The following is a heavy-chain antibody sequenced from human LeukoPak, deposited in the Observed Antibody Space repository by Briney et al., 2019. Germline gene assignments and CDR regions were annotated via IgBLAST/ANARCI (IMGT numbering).Heavy chain of an antibody. Sequence: ASVKVSCKASGGTFSSYAISWVRQAPGQGLEWMGGIIPIFGTANYAQKFQGRVTITTDESTSTAYMELSSLRSEDTAVYYCARVQTTGGDFWSGYYKGGYYFDYWGQGTLVTVSS. CDR1: GGTFSSYA. CDR3: ARVQTTGGDFWSGYYKGGYYFDY. V-gene: IGHV1-69*05. D-gene: IGHD3-3*01. CDR2: IIPIFGTA. J-gene: IGHJ4*02.